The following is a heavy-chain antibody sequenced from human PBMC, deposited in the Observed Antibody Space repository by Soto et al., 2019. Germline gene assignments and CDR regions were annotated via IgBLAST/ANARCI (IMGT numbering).Heavy chain of an antibody. Sequence: GASVKVSCKASGGTFSSYAISWVRQAPGQGLEWMGGIIPIFGTANYAQKFQGRVTITADESTSTAYMELSSLRSEDTAVYHCARDILGGSYDFSHGGQGALVTVSS. CDR2: IIPIFGTA. V-gene: IGHV1-69*13. CDR1: GGTFSSYA. J-gene: IGHJ1*01. CDR3: ARDILGGSYDFSH. D-gene: IGHD3-3*01.